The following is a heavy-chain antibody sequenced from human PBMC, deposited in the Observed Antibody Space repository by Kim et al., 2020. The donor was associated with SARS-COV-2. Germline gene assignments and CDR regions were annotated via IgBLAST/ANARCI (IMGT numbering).Heavy chain of an antibody. D-gene: IGHD3-10*01. V-gene: IGHV4-39*07. Sequence: SETLSLTCTVSGGSISSSSYYWGWIRQPPGKGLEWIGSIYYSGSTYYNPSLKSRVTISVDTSKNQFSLKLSSVTAADTAVYYCARDVGITMVRGGSHNWFDPWGQGTLVTVSS. J-gene: IGHJ5*02. CDR3: ARDVGITMVRGGSHNWFDP. CDR1: GGSISSSSYY. CDR2: IYYSGST.